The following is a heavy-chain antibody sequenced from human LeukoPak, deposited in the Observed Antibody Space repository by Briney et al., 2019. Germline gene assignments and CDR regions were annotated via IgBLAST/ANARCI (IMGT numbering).Heavy chain of an antibody. CDR1: GGSITSGSYY. CDR2: IYTSGST. Sequence: PSQTLSLTCTVSGGSITSGSYYWSWIRQPAGKGLERIGRIYTSGSTNYNPSLKSRATISVDTSKNQFSLKLSSVTAADTAVYFCARSDSSGYYAFDIWGQGTMVTASS. CDR3: ARSDSSGYYAFDI. V-gene: IGHV4-61*02. J-gene: IGHJ3*02. D-gene: IGHD3-22*01.